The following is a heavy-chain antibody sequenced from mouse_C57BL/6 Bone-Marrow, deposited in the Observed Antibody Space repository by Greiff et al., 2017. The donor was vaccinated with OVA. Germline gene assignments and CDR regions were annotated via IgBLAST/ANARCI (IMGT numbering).Heavy chain of an antibody. CDR2: INPSTGGT. V-gene: IGHV1-42*01. D-gene: IGHD3-2*02. CDR1: GYSFTGYY. Sequence: VQLQQSGPELVKPGASVKISCKASGYSFTGYYMNWVKQSPEKSLEWIGEINPSTGGTTYNQKFKAKATLTVDKSSSTAYMQLKSLTSEDSAVYYCARGWTAQGPYYFDYWGQGTTLTVSS. CDR3: ARGWTAQGPYYFDY. J-gene: IGHJ2*01.